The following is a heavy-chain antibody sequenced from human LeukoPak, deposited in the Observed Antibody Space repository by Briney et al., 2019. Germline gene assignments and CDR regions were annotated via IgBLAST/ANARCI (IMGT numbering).Heavy chain of an antibody. CDR2: IYYSGST. J-gene: IGHJ4*02. D-gene: IGHD5-18*01. V-gene: IGHV4-39*07. CDR3: ARGLGYSYGYVDY. Sequence: SETLSLTCTVSGGSISSSSYYWGWIRQPPGKELEWIGTIYYSGSTYYNPSLKSRVTISVDTSKNQFSLKLSSVTAADTAVYYCARGLGYSYGYVDYWGQGTLVTVSS. CDR1: GGSISSSSYY.